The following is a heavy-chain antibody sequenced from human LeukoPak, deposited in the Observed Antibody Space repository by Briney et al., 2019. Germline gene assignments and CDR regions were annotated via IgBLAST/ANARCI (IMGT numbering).Heavy chain of an antibody. Sequence: ASVKVSCKASGYTFTDYYMHWVRQAPGLGLEWMGWINPHNGGTNYAQNFQGRVTLTWDTSISTAYMDLSRLTFDDTALYYCASNLESGAGWFDPWGQGTLVTVSS. CDR3: ASNLESGAGWFDP. CDR1: GYTFTDYY. V-gene: IGHV1-2*02. J-gene: IGHJ5*02. CDR2: INPHNGGT. D-gene: IGHD1-26*01.